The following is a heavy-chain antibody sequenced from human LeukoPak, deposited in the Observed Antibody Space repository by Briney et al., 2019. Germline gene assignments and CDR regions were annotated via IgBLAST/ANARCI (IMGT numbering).Heavy chain of an antibody. D-gene: IGHD3-22*01. CDR2: INPSGGST. Sequence: ASVKVSCKASGGTFSSYAISWVRQAPGQGLEWMGIINPSGGSTSYAQKFQGRVTMTRDMSTSTVYMELSSLRSEDTAVYYCARDLTGQTSGYYRGYYFDYWGQGTLVTVSS. CDR1: GGTFSSYA. CDR3: ARDLTGQTSGYYRGYYFDY. V-gene: IGHV1-46*01. J-gene: IGHJ4*02.